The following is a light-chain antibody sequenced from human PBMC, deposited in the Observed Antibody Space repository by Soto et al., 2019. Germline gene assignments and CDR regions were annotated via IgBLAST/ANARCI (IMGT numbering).Light chain of an antibody. Sequence: QSALTQPPSASGSPGQSVTISCTGNSTDVGAYNYVSWYQQHPGKAPKLVIYEVTKRPSGVPDRFSGSKSGNTASLTVSGLQAEDEADYYCGSHAGNSKLVFGGGTKLTVL. CDR2: EVT. J-gene: IGLJ3*02. CDR1: STDVGAYNY. CDR3: GSHAGNSKLV. V-gene: IGLV2-8*01.